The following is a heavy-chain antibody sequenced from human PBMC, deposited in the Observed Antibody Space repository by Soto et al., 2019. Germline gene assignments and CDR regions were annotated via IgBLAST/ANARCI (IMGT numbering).Heavy chain of an antibody. CDR1: GFTFSSYV. J-gene: IGHJ5*02. CDR2: ISGSGGNT. Sequence: GSLRLSCAASGFTFSSYVMSWVRQAPGKGLEWVSAISGSGGNTYYADSVKGRFTISRDNSKNTLFLQMNSLRAEDTALYFCAKEMGDYYDSSGSWFDPWGQGTLVTSPQ. D-gene: IGHD3-22*01. V-gene: IGHV3-23*01. CDR3: AKEMGDYYDSSGSWFDP.